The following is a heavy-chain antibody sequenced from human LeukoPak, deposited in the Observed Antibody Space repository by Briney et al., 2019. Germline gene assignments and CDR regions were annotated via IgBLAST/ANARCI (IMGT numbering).Heavy chain of an antibody. J-gene: IGHJ5*02. CDR3: VRDSSSSSLADP. V-gene: IGHV1-46*01. CDR1: GYTFTSYY. Sequence: ASVKVSCKASGYTFTSYYMHWVRQAPGQGLEWMGIINPSGGSATYAQKFQGRVTMTRDTSTSTVYMDPSSLRSEDTAVYYCVRDSSSSSLADPWGQGTLVTVSS. D-gene: IGHD2-2*01. CDR2: INPSGGSA.